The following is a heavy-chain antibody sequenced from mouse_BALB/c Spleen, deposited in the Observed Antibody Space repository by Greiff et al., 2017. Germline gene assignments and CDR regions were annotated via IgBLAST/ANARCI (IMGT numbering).Heavy chain of an antibody. V-gene: IGHV1-9*01. CDR1: GYTFSSYW. CDR2: ILPGSGST. Sequence: VQLQQSGAELLKPGASVKISCKATGYTFSSYWIEWVKQRPGHGLEWIGEILPGSGSTNYNEKFKGKATFTADTSSNTAYMQLSSLTSEDSAVYYCARGYYGRGFAYWGQGTLVTVSA. J-gene: IGHJ3*01. CDR3: ARGYYGRGFAY. D-gene: IGHD1-1*01.